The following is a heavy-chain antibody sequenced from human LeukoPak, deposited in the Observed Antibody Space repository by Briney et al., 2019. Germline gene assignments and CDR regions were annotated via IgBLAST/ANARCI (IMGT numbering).Heavy chain of an antibody. D-gene: IGHD3-22*01. CDR2: ISSSSSYI. J-gene: IGHJ4*02. CDR3: ARVPSGYYYDSSGYS. CDR1: GFTFSDYS. V-gene: IGHV3-21*01. Sequence: GGSLRLSCAASGFTFSDYSMNWVRQAPGKGLEWVSSISSSSSYIYYADSVKGRFTISRDNAKNSLYLQMNSLRAEDTAVYYCARVPSGYYYDSSGYSWGQGTLVTVSS.